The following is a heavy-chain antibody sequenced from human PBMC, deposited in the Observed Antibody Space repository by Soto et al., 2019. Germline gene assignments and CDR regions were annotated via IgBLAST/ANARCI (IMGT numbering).Heavy chain of an antibody. CDR3: ATVFEH. CDR2: VDSAGSGT. CDR1: GITFSGFW. Sequence: VPLVESGGGSVQPGGSLRLSCVASGITFSGFWMLWVRQVPGKGLVWVARVDSAGSGTSYADSVKGRFTISRDNAKNTLSLQMDSLRVEDTAVYYCATVFEHWGQGIPVTVSS. J-gene: IGHJ4*02. V-gene: IGHV3-74*01.